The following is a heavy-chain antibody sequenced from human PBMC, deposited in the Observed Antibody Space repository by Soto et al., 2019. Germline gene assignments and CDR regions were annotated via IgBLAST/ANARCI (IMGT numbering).Heavy chain of an antibody. CDR2: ISYDESNK. CDR1: GFTFSTCA. Sequence: GGSLRLSCAASGFTFSTCAMHWVRQAPGKGLEWVAVISYDESNKYYADSVKGRFTISRDNSKNTLYLQMNSLRAEDTAVFYCARDLTLQVEQRRRYYYGMDVWGQGTTVTVSS. J-gene: IGHJ6*02. V-gene: IGHV3-30-3*01. D-gene: IGHD1-26*01. CDR3: ARDLTLQVEQRRRYYYGMDV.